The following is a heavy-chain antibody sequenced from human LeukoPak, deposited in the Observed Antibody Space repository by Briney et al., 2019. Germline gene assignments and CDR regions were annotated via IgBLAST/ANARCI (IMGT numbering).Heavy chain of an antibody. CDR2: IYYSGST. J-gene: IGHJ4*02. V-gene: IGHV4-31*03. Sequence: SQTLSLTCPVSSGSISSGVYYWSWIRQHPGKGLEWIGYIYYSGSTYYNPSLKSRVTISVDTSKNQFSLKLSSVTSADTAVYYCARGVRWLQLSYFDYWGQGTLVTVSS. CDR1: SGSISSGVYY. D-gene: IGHD5-24*01. CDR3: ARGVRWLQLSYFDY.